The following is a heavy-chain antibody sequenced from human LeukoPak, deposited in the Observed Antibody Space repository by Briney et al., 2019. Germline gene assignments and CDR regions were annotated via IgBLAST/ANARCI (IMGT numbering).Heavy chain of an antibody. D-gene: IGHD2-2*01. CDR3: VRDYASNALDI. J-gene: IGHJ3*02. V-gene: IGHV3-53*01. CDR2: IYSGGST. Sequence: GGSLRLSCAASGFTVSSNYMSWVRQAPGKGLEWVSVIYSGGSTYYADSVKGRFTISRDNSKNTLYLQMNSLRAEDTAVYYCVRDYASNALDIWGQGTMVTVSS. CDR1: GFTVSSNY.